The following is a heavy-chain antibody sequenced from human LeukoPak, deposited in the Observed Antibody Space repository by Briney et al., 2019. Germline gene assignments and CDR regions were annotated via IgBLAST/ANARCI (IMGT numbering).Heavy chain of an antibody. D-gene: IGHD6-19*01. J-gene: IGHJ4*02. CDR1: GFTFSSYS. CDR3: ARDLYSSGWSHYFDY. V-gene: IGHV3-21*01. Sequence: PGGSLRLSCAASGFTFSSYSMNWVRQAPGKGLEWVSSISSSSSYIYYADSVKGRFTISRDNAKNSLYLQMNSLRAEDTAVYYCARDLYSSGWSHYFDYRGQGTLVTVSS. CDR2: ISSSSSYI.